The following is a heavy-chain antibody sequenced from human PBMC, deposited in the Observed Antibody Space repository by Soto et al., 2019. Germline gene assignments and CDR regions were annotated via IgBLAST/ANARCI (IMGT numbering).Heavy chain of an antibody. D-gene: IGHD6-19*01. Sequence: GGSLRLSCAASGFTFANYGTHWVRQAPGKGLEWVAVTSHDGGNKYYADSVKGRFTISRDNAKNSLYLQMNSLRAEDTAVYYCTRVRLGSSRSSDYWGQGILVTVSS. CDR1: GFTFANYG. J-gene: IGHJ4*02. CDR3: TRVRLGSSRSSDY. V-gene: IGHV3-30*03. CDR2: TSHDGGNK.